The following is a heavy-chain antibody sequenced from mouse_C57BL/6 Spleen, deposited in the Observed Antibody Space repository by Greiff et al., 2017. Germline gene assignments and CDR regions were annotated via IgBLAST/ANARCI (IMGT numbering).Heavy chain of an antibody. J-gene: IGHJ4*01. D-gene: IGHD1-2*01. Sequence: LPLQQSGAELARPGASVKLSCKASGYTFPRSGISWVRPRTGKGLEWIGEIFPRSGNPYYNEKFKGKATLTADKSSSTAYMGLRSLTSEDSAVYFCARATTAGDYYAMDDWGQGTSVTVSS. V-gene: IGHV1-81*01. CDR2: IFPRSGNP. CDR1: GYTFPRSG. CDR3: ARATTAGDYYAMDD.